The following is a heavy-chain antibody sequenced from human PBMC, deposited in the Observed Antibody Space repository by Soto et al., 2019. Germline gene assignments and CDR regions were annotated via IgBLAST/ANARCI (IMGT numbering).Heavy chain of an antibody. V-gene: IGHV4-39*02. CDR3: AREGGGYCSGGSCQVDY. CDR1: GGSISSSSYY. D-gene: IGHD2-15*01. J-gene: IGHJ4*02. CDR2: IYYRGNT. Sequence: QLQLQESCAGLVKPSETLSLTCTVSGGSISSSSYYWGWIRQPPGKGLEWIGSIYYRGNTYYNPSLKSRVTISVDTSKNRFSLKLRSVTAADTAVYYCAREGGGYCSGGSCQVDYWGQGTLVTVSS.